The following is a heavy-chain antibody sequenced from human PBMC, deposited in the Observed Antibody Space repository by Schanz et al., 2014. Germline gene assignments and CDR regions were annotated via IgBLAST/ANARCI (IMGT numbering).Heavy chain of an antibody. CDR2: IIPIVDIT. D-gene: IGHD3-16*01. V-gene: IGHV1-69*02. CDR1: GGTFRSYT. J-gene: IGHJ6*02. CDR3: ATIGVNDYWRFGLDL. Sequence: QVQLVQSGAEVKKAGASVKVSCKASGGTFRSYTVSWVRQAPGQGLEWMGRIIPIVDITNYAQKFLGRVTITADKSTSTAYMELKSLRSADTAVYYCATIGVNDYWRFGLDLWGQGTTVTVSS.